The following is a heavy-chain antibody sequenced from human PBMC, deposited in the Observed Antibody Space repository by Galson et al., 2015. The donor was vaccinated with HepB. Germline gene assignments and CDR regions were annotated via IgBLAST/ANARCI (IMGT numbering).Heavy chain of an antibody. Sequence: SLRLSCAASGFTFSSFSMNWVRQAPGRRLEWVSYISSSPTIYYADSVKGRFTISRVNAKNSLYLQMNSLRAEDTAVYYCARLNNYYGSRSLYYFDYWGQGTLVTVSS. CDR2: ISSSPTI. CDR3: ARLNNYYGSRSLYYFDY. J-gene: IGHJ4*02. D-gene: IGHD3-10*01. V-gene: IGHV3-48*01. CDR1: GFTFSSFS.